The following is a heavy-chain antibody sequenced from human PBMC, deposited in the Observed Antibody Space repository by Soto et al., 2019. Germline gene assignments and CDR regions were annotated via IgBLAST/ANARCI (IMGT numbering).Heavy chain of an antibody. CDR3: ARDDYSNTGIYYYSGMYV. Sequence: ASVKVSCKASGGTFSSYAISWVRQAPGQGLEWMGGIIPIFGTANYAQKFQGRVTITANESTSTAYMELSSLRSEDTAVYYCARDDYSNTGIYYYSGMYVWGQGTRGTVSS. CDR1: GGTFSSYA. D-gene: IGHD4-4*01. J-gene: IGHJ6*02. CDR2: IIPIFGTA. V-gene: IGHV1-69*13.